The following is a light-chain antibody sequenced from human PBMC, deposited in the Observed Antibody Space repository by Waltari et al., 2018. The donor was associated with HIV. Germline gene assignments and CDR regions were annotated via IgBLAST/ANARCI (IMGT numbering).Light chain of an antibody. J-gene: IGKJ3*01. Sequence: DIQMTQSPSSLSASVGDRITITCRTSQNIVKDLNWYQQKPGTPPKVLIFAASSLHSGVPSRFSGSGSGTDFTLTISSLQPEDFATYYCKQTYLTTFTFGPGTNVDFK. CDR1: QNIVKD. V-gene: IGKV1-39*01. CDR3: KQTYLTTFT. CDR2: AAS.